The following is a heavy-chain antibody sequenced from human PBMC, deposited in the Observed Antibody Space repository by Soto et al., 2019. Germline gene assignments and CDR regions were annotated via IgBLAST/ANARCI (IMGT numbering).Heavy chain of an antibody. CDR2: ISYDGSNK. CDR3: ARDKGSPNYYYGMDV. J-gene: IGHJ6*02. Sequence: HPGGSLRLSCAASGFTFSSYAMHWVRQAPGKGLEWVAVISYDGSNKYYADSVKGRFTISRDNSKNTLYLQMNSLRAEDTAVYYCARDKGSPNYYYGMDVWGQGTTVTVSS. CDR1: GFTFSSYA. V-gene: IGHV3-30-3*01.